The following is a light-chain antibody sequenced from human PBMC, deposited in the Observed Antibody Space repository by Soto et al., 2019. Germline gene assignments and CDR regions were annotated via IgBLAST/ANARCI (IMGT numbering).Light chain of an antibody. CDR2: RNN. CDR3: AARDDSLSGHWV. CDR1: SSNIGSNY. J-gene: IGLJ3*02. V-gene: IGLV1-47*01. Sequence: QSVLTQPPSVSAAPGQTVTISCSGSSSNIGSNYVSWYQHVPGTAPKLLIYRNNQRPSGVPDRFAGSKSGTSASLAISGLRSEDEADYYCAARDDSLSGHWVFGGGTKLTVL.